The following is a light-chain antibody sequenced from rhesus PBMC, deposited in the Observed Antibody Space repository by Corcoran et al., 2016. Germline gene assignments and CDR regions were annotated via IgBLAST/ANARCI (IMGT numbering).Light chain of an antibody. V-gene: IGKV2-65*01. CDR1: QSLVHSNGNTY. CDR3: MQYTHIPT. Sequence: DVVMTQSPLALPITPGQPASISCRSSQSLVHSNGNTYLSWFQQKPGQPPRLLIYKVSNRYSGVPDRFSGRGAGTDVTLKISRVEAEDVGVYYCMQYTHIPTFGQGTKVEIK. J-gene: IGKJ1*01. CDR2: KVS.